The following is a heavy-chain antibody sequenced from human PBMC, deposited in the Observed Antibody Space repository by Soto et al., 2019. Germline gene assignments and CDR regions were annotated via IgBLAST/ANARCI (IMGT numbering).Heavy chain of an antibody. CDR2: ISAHNGNT. CDR1: GYALTTYG. Sequence: QVHLVQSGAEVKKPGASVKVSCKGSGYALTTYGITWVRQAPGQGLEWMGWISAHNGNTNYAQKLQGRVTVTRDTSTSTAYMELRSLRSDATAVYYCARGGYGDYWGQGALVTVSS. J-gene: IGHJ4*02. CDR3: ARGGYGDY. D-gene: IGHD1-1*01. V-gene: IGHV1-18*01.